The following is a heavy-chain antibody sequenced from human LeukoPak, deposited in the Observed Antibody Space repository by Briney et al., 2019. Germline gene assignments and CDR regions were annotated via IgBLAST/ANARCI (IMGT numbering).Heavy chain of an antibody. CDR3: ARLAIFGPPFDY. CDR2: IKQDGSEK. J-gene: IGHJ4*02. D-gene: IGHD3-16*01. CDR1: GFTFSSYG. V-gene: IGHV3-7*01. Sequence: GGSLRLSCAASGFTFSSYGMHWVRQAPGKGLEWVANIKQDGSEKYYVDSVKGRFTISRDNAKNSLYLQMNSLRAEDTAVYYCARLAIFGPPFDYWGQGTLVTVSS.